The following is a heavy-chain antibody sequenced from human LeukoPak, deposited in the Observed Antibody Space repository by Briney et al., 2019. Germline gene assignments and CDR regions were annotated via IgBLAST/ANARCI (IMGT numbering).Heavy chain of an antibody. J-gene: IGHJ6*03. V-gene: IGHV4-38-2*01. CDR2: ICHSGST. CDR1: GYSISSGYY. CDR3: ARAALYYYYYYMDV. Sequence: SETMSLTCAVSGYSISSGYYWGWIRQPPGKGLEWIGSICHSGSTYYNRSLKSRVTISVDTSKNQFSLKLSSVTAADTAVYYCARAALYYYYYYMDVWGKGTTVTVSS.